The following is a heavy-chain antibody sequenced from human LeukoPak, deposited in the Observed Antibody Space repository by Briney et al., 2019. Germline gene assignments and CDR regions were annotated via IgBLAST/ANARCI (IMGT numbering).Heavy chain of an antibody. Sequence: SETLSLTCTVSGGSISSSSYYWGWIRQPPEKGLEWIGSIYYSGSTYYNPSLKSRVTISVDTSENQFSLKLNSVTAADTAVYYCARDPRDLGGSYNWFDPWGQGTLVTVSS. J-gene: IGHJ5*02. CDR2: IYYSGST. V-gene: IGHV4-39*07. D-gene: IGHD3-16*01. CDR3: ARDPRDLGGSYNWFDP. CDR1: GGSISSSSYY.